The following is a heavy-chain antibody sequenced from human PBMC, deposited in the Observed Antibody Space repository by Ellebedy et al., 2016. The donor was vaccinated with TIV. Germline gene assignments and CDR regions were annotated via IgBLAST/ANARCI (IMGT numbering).Heavy chain of an antibody. J-gene: IGHJ4*02. CDR3: MRGPGRGYPSDK. D-gene: IGHD3-3*01. CDR2: IYYSGST. V-gene: IGHV4-39*07. CDR1: GGSISSSSYY. Sequence: SETLSLTCAVSGGSISSSSYYWGWIRQPPGKGLEWIGSIYYSGSTYYNPSLKSRVTMSVDTAKNQFSLNLSSVTAADTAMYYCMRGPGRGYPSDKWGPGTLVTVSS.